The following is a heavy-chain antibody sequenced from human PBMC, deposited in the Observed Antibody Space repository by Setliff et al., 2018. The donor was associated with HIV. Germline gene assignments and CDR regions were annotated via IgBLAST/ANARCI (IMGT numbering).Heavy chain of an antibody. Sequence: KPSETLSLTCSVSGVSIVTGGFYYSWIRHHPGKGLEWLGTVYYTGKTYYNPSLQSRLTMSADTSKNQFSLRVSSMTAADTAVYYCARNPSNLGGFDIWGQGTMVTVSS. D-gene: IGHD2-15*01. CDR2: VYYTGKT. CDR1: GVSIVTGGFY. J-gene: IGHJ3*02. CDR3: ARNPSNLGGFDI. V-gene: IGHV4-31*03.